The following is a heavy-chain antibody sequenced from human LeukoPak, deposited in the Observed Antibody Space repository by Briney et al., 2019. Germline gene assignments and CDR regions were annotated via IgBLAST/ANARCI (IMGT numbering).Heavy chain of an antibody. CDR3: ARLKLYFHCLPPYYYYYMDV. J-gene: IGHJ6*03. CDR2: INTNTGNP. D-gene: IGHD3-9*01. CDR1: GYTFTSYA. Sequence: ASVKVSCKASGYTFTSYAMNWVGQAPGQGREWMGWINTNTGNPTYAQGFTGGVVFSLDTSFSTAYLQRSRLKEEDRAVYYCARLKLYFHCLPPYYYYYMDVWGKGTTVTVSS. V-gene: IGHV7-4-1*02.